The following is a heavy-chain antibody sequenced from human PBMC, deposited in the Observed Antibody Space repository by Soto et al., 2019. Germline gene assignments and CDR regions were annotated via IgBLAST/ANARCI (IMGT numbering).Heavy chain of an antibody. V-gene: IGHV3-73*02. CDR1: GFTFSGSA. CDR2: IRSKANSYAT. Sequence: EVQLVESGGGLVQPGGSLKLSCAASGFTFSGSAMHWVRQASGKGLEWVGRIRSKANSYATAYAASVKGRFTISRDDSKNTAYLQMNSLKTEDTVVYYCTRVPYYDILTGYYGGSYGMDVWGQGTTVTVSS. CDR3: TRVPYYDILTGYYGGSYGMDV. J-gene: IGHJ6*02. D-gene: IGHD3-9*01.